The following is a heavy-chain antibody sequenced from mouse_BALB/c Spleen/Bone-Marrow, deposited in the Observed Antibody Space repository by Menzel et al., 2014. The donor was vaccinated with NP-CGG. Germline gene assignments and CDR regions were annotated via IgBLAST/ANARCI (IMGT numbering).Heavy chain of an antibody. CDR1: GYTFTSYW. CDR2: INPSTGYT. D-gene: IGHD2-14*01. V-gene: IGHV1-7*01. CDR3: ARRYGYDGSSWFAY. Sequence: LVESGAELAKPGASVKMSCKASGYTFTSYWIHWVKQRPGQGLEWIGYINPSTGYTEYNQKFKDKATLTADKSSSTAYMQLSSLTSEDSAVYYCARRYGYDGSSWFAYWGQGTLVTVSA. J-gene: IGHJ3*01.